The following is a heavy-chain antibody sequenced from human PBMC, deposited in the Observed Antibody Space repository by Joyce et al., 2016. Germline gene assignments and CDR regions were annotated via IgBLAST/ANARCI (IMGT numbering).Heavy chain of an antibody. J-gene: IGHJ4*02. Sequence: QVQLVQSGAEVKKPGASVRVSCKASGYAFIRYYLHWLRQAPGKGLDWMGISNPGGGGTNYAQKFLGRVTLNRDTSTNTVYLDLSSLRSEDTAIYYCARALVPAAAFDFWGQGTLVTVSS. CDR2: SNPGGGGT. CDR1: GYAFIRYY. D-gene: IGHD2-2*01. CDR3: ARALVPAAAFDF. V-gene: IGHV1-46*01.